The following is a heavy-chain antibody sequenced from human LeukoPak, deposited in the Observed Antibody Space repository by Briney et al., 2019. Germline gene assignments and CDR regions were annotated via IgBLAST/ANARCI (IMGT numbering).Heavy chain of an antibody. Sequence: GGSLRHSCAASGLTFSSYGRHWVRQAPGKGLEWVAVISYDGSDKYYADSVKGRFTISRDNSKNTLYLQMNSLRAEDTAVYYCANINFDYLDNYWGQGTLVTVSS. D-gene: IGHD2/OR15-2a*01. J-gene: IGHJ4*02. CDR1: GLTFSSYG. V-gene: IGHV3-30*18. CDR2: ISYDGSDK. CDR3: ANINFDYLDNY.